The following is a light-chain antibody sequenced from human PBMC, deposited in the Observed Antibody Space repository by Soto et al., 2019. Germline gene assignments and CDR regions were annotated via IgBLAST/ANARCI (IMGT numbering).Light chain of an antibody. CDR3: SSYTSSMTNV. CDR2: DVV. Sequence: QSVLTQPASVSGSPGQSITISCTGTSSDVGGYNSVSWYQHHPGKAPKLILYDVVVRPSGFSYRFSGSKFGNTASLTFFGLQAADEADYFCSSYTSSMTNVFGSGTKVTVL. CDR1: SSDVGGYNS. V-gene: IGLV2-14*03. J-gene: IGLJ1*01.